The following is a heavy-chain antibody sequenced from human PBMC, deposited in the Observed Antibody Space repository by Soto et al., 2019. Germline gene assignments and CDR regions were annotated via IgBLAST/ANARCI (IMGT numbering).Heavy chain of an antibody. Sequence: EVQLVESGGGLVQPGGSLRLSCAASGFTFSSYDMHWVRQATGKGLEWVSAIGTAGDTYYPGSVKGRFTISRENAKNSLDLQIDSLRAGDTAVYYCARGYFWSGYFRFDPWGQGTLVTVSS. CDR3: ARGYFWSGYFRFDP. CDR2: IGTAGDT. CDR1: GFTFSSYD. D-gene: IGHD3-3*01. V-gene: IGHV3-13*01. J-gene: IGHJ5*02.